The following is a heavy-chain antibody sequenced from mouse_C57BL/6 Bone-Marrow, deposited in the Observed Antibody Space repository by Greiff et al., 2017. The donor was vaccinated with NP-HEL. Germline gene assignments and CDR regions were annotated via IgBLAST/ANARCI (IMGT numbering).Heavy chain of an antibody. CDR3: ARERYGSSYFYFDY. Sequence: VQLQQSGPELVKPGASVKISCKASGYAFSSSWMNWVKQRPGKGLEWIGRIYPGDGDTNYNGKFKGKATLTADKSSSTAYMQLSSLTSEDSAVYSCARERYGSSYFYFDYWGQGTTLTVSS. J-gene: IGHJ2*01. V-gene: IGHV1-82*01. CDR2: IYPGDGDT. CDR1: GYAFSSSW. D-gene: IGHD1-1*01.